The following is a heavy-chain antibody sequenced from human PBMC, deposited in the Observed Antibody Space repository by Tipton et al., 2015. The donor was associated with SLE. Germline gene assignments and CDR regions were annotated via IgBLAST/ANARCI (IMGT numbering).Heavy chain of an antibody. CDR3: ARGGNSYNWPIDY. D-gene: IGHD1-1*01. CDR2: IYDSGST. J-gene: IGHJ4*02. Sequence: TLSLTCTVSGDSISSYYWSWIRQPPGKGLEWIGYIYDSGSTNYNPSLKSRVTISVDTSKNQFSLKLSSVTAADTAVYYCARGGNSYNWPIDYWGQGTLVTVSS. CDR1: GDSISSYY. V-gene: IGHV4-59*01.